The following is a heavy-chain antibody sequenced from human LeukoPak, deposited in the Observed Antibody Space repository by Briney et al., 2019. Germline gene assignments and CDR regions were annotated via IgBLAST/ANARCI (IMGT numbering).Heavy chain of an antibody. CDR3: ARVVTSGSYYFPPIEYFQH. CDR1: GFTFSSYW. V-gene: IGHV3-7*01. J-gene: IGHJ1*01. Sequence: GGSLRLSCAASGFTFSSYWMSWVRQAPGKGLEWVANIKQDGSESYYVDSVKGRFTISRDNAKNSLYLQMNSLRAEDTAVYYCARVVTSGSYYFPPIEYFQHWGQGTLVTVSS. D-gene: IGHD1-26*01. CDR2: IKQDGSES.